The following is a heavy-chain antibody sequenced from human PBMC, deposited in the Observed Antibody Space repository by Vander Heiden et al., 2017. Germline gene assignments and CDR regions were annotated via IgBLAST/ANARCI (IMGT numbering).Heavy chain of an antibody. CDR2: ISDTGSGT. CDR1: GFTFIRYA. CDR3: AKVRGSTTNFYFDH. D-gene: IGHD7-27*01. J-gene: IGHJ4*02. V-gene: IGHV3-23*01. Sequence: EVQLLESGGGLVQPGGSLRLSCAASGFTFIRYAMSWVRKAPGKGLGWVSAISDTGSGTYYADSVKGRFTISRDRSKNTVYLQMNSLRVEDTAVYYCAKVRGSTTNFYFDHWGQGTLVTVSS.